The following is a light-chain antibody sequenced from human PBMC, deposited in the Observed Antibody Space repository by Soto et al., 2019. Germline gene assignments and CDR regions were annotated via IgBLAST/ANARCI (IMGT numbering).Light chain of an antibody. CDR3: HQYNDNWT. CDR2: KAS. CDR1: QSVIRW. J-gene: IGKJ1*01. Sequence: DIQMTQSPSTLSASVGDRVTITCRASQSVIRWLAWYQQNPEKAPKLLIYKASTLESGVTSRFSGSGSGTELTVTISSLQTDDSATYYCHQYNDNWTFCQGTKVDIK. V-gene: IGKV1-5*03.